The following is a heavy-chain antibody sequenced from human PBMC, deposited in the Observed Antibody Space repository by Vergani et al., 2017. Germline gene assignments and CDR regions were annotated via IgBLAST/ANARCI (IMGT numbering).Heavy chain of an antibody. J-gene: IGHJ4*02. V-gene: IGHV4-61*02. CDR3: ARELTIFGVVRGPFDY. Sequence: QVQLQESGPGLVKPSQPLSLTCTVSGGSISSGSYYWSWIRQPAGKGLEWIGRIYTSGSTNYNPSLKRRVTISVDTSKNQFSLKLSSVTAADTAVYYCARELTIFGVVRGPFDYWGQGTLVTVSS. D-gene: IGHD3-3*01. CDR2: IYTSGST. CDR1: GGSISSGSYY.